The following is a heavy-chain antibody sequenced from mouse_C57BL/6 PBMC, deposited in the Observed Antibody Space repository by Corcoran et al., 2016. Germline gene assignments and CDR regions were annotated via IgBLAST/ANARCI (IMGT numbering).Heavy chain of an antibody. D-gene: IGHD2-13*01. CDR2: INTYSGVP. CDR1: GYTFTTYG. V-gene: IGHV9-3*01. J-gene: IGHJ3*01. CDR3: ARRDWAY. Sequence: QIQLVQSGPELKMPGETVKISCKASGYTFTTYGMSWVKQAPGKGLKWMGWINTYSGVPTYADDFKGRFAFSLETSASTAYLQINNLKNEDTATYFCARRDWAYWGQGTLVTVSA.